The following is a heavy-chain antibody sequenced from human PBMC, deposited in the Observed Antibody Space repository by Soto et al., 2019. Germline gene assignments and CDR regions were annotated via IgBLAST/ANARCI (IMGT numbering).Heavy chain of an antibody. Sequence: QLQLQESGPGLVKPSETLSLTCTVSGGSISSSSYYWGWIRQPPGTGLEWFGSIYYSGSTYYNPSLKSRVTISVDTSKNQFSLKLSSVTAADTAVYYCARRVARYFGWLANRFDYWGQGTLVTVSS. CDR1: GGSISSSSYY. CDR2: IYYSGST. D-gene: IGHD3-9*01. V-gene: IGHV4-39*01. J-gene: IGHJ4*02. CDR3: ARRVARYFGWLANRFDY.